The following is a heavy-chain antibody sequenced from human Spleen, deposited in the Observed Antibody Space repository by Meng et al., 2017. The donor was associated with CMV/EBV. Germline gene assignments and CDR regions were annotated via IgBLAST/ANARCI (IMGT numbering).Heavy chain of an antibody. CDR1: GFTFSSFE. CDR2: ISSSGTTK. CDR3: ARVQSGSYYPDY. V-gene: IGHV3-48*03. Sequence: GGSLRLSCDTSGFTFSSFEIDWVRQAPGKGLEWISYISSSGTTKHYADSVKGRFTISRDNAKNSLWLQMNSLRGEDTAVYYCARVQSGSYYPDYWGQGTLVTVS. J-gene: IGHJ4*02. D-gene: IGHD3-10*01.